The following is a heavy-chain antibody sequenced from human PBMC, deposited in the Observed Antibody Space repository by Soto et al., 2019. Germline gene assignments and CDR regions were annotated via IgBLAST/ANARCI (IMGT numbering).Heavy chain of an antibody. CDR2: IIPIPDIT. D-gene: IGHD4-17*01. Sequence: QVQLVQSGAEVKKPGSSVKVSCKASGDTFSSYTFTWVRQAPGQGLEWMGRIIPIPDITNYAQKFQGRVTITADKSTDTVYMQLSSLRADDTAVYFCAGEYYGDCCDYWGQGTLVTVSS. CDR1: GDTFSSYT. V-gene: IGHV1-69*08. J-gene: IGHJ4*02. CDR3: AGEYYGDCCDY.